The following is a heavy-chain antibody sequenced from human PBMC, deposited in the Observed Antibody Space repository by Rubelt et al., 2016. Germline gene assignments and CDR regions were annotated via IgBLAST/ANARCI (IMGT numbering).Heavy chain of an antibody. V-gene: IGHV1-24*01. D-gene: IGHD4-17*01. CDR3: ATAPRGRTTGTTNLYYYYGMDV. CDR1: GYTLTELS. J-gene: IGHJ6*02. CDR2: FDPEDGET. Sequence: VQSGAEVKKPGASVKVSCKVSGYTLTELSMHWVRQAPGKGLEWMGGFDPEDGETIYAQKFQGRVTMTEDTSTDTAYMELSSLRSEDTAVYYCATAPRGRTTGTTNLYYYYGMDVWGQGTTVTVSS.